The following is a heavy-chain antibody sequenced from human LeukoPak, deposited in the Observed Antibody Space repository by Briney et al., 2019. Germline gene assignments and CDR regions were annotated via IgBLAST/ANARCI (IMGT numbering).Heavy chain of an antibody. Sequence: SETLSLTCTVSGGSISSYYWSWIRQPAGQGLEWIGRIWADGAPTYRPSLKSRVSISVDVSKNQFSLRLTSVTAADTAVYYCARGRDSRGYQFMGFDSWGQGTLVTVSS. V-gene: IGHV4-4*07. J-gene: IGHJ4*02. CDR2: IWADGAP. D-gene: IGHD3-22*01. CDR3: ARGRDSRGYQFMGFDS. CDR1: GGSISSYY.